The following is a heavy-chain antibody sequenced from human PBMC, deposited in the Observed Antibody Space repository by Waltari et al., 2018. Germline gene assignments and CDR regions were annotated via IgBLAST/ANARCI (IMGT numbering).Heavy chain of an antibody. V-gene: IGHV1-69*13. J-gene: IGHJ4*02. D-gene: IGHD2-15*01. CDR2: ISPIFCTA. CDR1: GGTFSSYA. Sequence: QVQLVQSGAEVKKPGSSVKVSCKASGGTFSSYAISWVRQAPGQGLEWMGGISPIFCTANYAQKFQCRVTITADESTSTAYMELSSLRSEDTAVYYCASGDCRGGSCYSGFDYWGQGTLVTVSS. CDR3: ASGDCRGGSCYSGFDY.